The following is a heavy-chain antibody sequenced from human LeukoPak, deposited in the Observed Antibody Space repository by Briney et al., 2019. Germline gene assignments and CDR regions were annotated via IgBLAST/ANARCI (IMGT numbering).Heavy chain of an antibody. CDR2: IYYGGST. V-gene: IGHV4-59*08. D-gene: IGHD5-18*01. Sequence: PSETLSLTCTVSVGSISSYYWSWIRQPPGKGLEWIGYIYYGGSTNYNPSLKSRVTISVDTSKNQFSLKLRSVTAADTAVYYCARHVGYGNNWFDPWGQGTLVTVSS. CDR1: VGSISSYY. J-gene: IGHJ5*02. CDR3: ARHVGYGNNWFDP.